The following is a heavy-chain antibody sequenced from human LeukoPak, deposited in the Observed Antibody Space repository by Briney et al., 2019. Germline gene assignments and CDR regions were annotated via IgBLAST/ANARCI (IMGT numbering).Heavy chain of an antibody. CDR3: ARDRGITTARGVPSWFDP. CDR2: IYTTGSP. J-gene: IGHJ5*02. V-gene: IGHV4-61*02. D-gene: IGHD3-10*01. CDR1: GGSIKSDRYY. Sequence: PSQTLSLTCTCSGGSIKSDRYYWTWIRHPAGKGPKWIGRIYTTGSPSYNPSLKNRVTMPIDTSKTQFALKLSSVSAADTAVYYCARDRGITTARGVPSWFDPWGQGTLVTVSS.